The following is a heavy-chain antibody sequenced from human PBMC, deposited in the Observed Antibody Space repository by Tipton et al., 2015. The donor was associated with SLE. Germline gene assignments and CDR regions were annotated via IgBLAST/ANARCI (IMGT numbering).Heavy chain of an antibody. CDR2: IYHSGST. V-gene: IGHV4-38-2*01. D-gene: IGHD3-22*01. CDR1: GYSISSGYY. J-gene: IGHJ4*02. Sequence: TLSLTCAVSGYSISSGYYWGWIRQPPGKGLEWIGSIYHSGSTYYNPSLKSRVTISVDTSKNQFSLKLSSVTAADTAVYYCARGRYDSSGYRGYFDYWGQGTLVTVSS. CDR3: ARGRYDSSGYRGYFDY.